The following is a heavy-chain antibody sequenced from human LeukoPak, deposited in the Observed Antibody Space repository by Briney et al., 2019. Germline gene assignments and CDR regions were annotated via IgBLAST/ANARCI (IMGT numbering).Heavy chain of an antibody. J-gene: IGHJ2*01. Sequence: GGSLRLSCAASGFTFNSYAMSWVRQAPGKGLVWVSRVKEDGRETNYADSVKGRFTLSRDNAKNTVYLQMNNLRAEDTAVYHCARAKPADFDLWGRGTLVTVSS. V-gene: IGHV3-74*01. CDR3: ARAKPADFDL. CDR1: GFTFNSYA. CDR2: VKEDGRET.